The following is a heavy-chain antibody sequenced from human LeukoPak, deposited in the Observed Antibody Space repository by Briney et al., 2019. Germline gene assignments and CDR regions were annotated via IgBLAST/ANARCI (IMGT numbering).Heavy chain of an antibody. D-gene: IGHD2-15*01. CDR2: IWYGGSNK. V-gene: IGHV3-33*01. J-gene: IGHJ4*02. Sequence: GGSLRLSCAASGFTFSSYGMHWVRQAPGKGLEWVAVIWYGGSNKYYADSVKGRFTISRDNSKNTLYLQMNSLRAEDTAVYYCARDLRVVEARDYWGQGTLVTVSS. CDR3: ARDLRVVEARDY. CDR1: GFTFSSYG.